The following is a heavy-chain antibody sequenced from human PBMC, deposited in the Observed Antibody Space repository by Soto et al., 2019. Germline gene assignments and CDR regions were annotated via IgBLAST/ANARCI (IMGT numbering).Heavy chain of an antibody. CDR1: GFTFSSYG. J-gene: IGHJ6*03. V-gene: IGHV3-33*01. Sequence: QVHLVESGGGVVQPGTSLRLSCEASGFTFSSYGMHWVRQAPGRGLEWVAVIWYNGRNKNCADSVKGRFTISRDNYKNTLYLQMNNLRAEDTAVYFCARSPAVKDSYYYMDVWGKGTTVTVSS. CDR3: ARSPAVKDSYYYMDV. CDR2: IWYNGRNK. D-gene: IGHD2-2*01.